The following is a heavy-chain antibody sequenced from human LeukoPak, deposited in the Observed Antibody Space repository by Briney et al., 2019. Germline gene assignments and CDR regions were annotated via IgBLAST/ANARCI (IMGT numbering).Heavy chain of an antibody. V-gene: IGHV3-23*01. D-gene: IGHD5-18*01. CDR3: AKDKRERGYSYMFSREQAGFY. CDR1: GFTFSDYG. Sequence: GGSLRLSCAASGFTFSDYGMNWVRQSPGKGLEWVSAISDSDDTTDYADSVKGRFTISRDNSKNTLYLQMNSLRAADTAVYYCAKDKRERGYSYMFSREQAGFYWGQGTLVTVSS. CDR2: ISDSDDTT. J-gene: IGHJ4*02.